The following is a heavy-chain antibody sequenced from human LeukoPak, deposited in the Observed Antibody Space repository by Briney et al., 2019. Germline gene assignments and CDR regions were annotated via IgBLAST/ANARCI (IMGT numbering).Heavy chain of an antibody. CDR3: ARAGGDGIMITFGGVIISGAFDI. J-gene: IGHJ3*02. CDR2: INPNSGGT. Sequence: ASVKVSCKASGYTFTGYYMHWVRQAPGQGLEWMGWINPNSGGTNYAQKFQGRVTMTRDTSISTAYMELSRLRSDDTAVYYCARAGGDGIMITFGGVIISGAFDIWGQGTTVTVSS. V-gene: IGHV1-2*02. CDR1: GYTFTGYY. D-gene: IGHD3-16*02.